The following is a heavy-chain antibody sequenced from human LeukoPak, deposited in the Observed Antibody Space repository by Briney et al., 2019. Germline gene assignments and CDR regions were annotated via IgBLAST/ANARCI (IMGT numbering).Heavy chain of an antibody. D-gene: IGHD4-17*01. CDR3: ARWDGDYRRIDY. Sequence: SVKVSCKASGGTFSSYAISWVRQAPGQGLEWMGRIIPIFGIANYAQKFQGRVTITADKSTSTAYMELSSLRSEDTAVYYCARWDGDYRRIDYWGQGTLVTVSS. CDR2: IIPIFGIA. J-gene: IGHJ4*02. V-gene: IGHV1-69*04. CDR1: GGTFSSYA.